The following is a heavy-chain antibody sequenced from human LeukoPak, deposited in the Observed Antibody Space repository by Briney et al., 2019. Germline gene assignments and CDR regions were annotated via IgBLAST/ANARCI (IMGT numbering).Heavy chain of an antibody. D-gene: IGHD3-22*01. Sequence: GGSLRHSCAASGFTFDYSAMTWVRPAPETGLEWGSTINTGDITFYANSVKGRFNISRDNSKNALFLQMNSLRAEDTAIYYCVKGVCTYYDDWGQGTLVTVS. J-gene: IGHJ4*02. V-gene: IGHV3-23*01. CDR3: VKGVCTYYDD. CDR1: GFTFDYSA. CDR2: INTGDIT.